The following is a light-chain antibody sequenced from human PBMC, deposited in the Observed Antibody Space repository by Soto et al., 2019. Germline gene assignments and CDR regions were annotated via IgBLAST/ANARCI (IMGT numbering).Light chain of an antibody. V-gene: IGKV1-9*01. CDR1: QTISSW. J-gene: IGKJ1*01. Sequence: DIQMTQSPSTLSGSVGDRVTITCRASQTISSWLAWYQQKPGKAPKLLIYAASTLQSGVPSRFSGGGSGTEFTLTINSLQSEDFATYYCQQLNSYPRTFGQGTKVDIK. CDR3: QQLNSYPRT. CDR2: AAS.